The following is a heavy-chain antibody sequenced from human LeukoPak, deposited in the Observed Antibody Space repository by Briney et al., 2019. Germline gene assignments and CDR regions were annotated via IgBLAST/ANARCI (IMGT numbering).Heavy chain of an antibody. CDR1: GGSISSGGYS. V-gene: IGHV4-30-2*01. D-gene: IGHD2-8*01. J-gene: IGHJ6*04. CDR3: ARDEWSYGMDV. Sequence: PSQTLSLTCAVSGGSISSGGYSWSWIQQPPGTGLEWIGYIYHSGSTYYNPSLKSRVTISVDRSKYQFSLKLSSVTAADTAVYYCARDEWSYGMDVWGKGTTVTVSS. CDR2: IYHSGST.